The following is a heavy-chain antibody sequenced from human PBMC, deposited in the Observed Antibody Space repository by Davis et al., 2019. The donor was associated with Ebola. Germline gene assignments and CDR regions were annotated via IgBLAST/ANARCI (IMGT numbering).Heavy chain of an antibody. Sequence: SVKVSCKASGGTFGNYAINWVRQAPGQGLEWMGGIIPLIGAANYAQKFQGRVTITADKSTSTAYMELSSLTSEDTAVYSCARETGDGGGMDVWGKGTTVTVSS. V-gene: IGHV1-69*06. D-gene: IGHD7-27*01. J-gene: IGHJ6*04. CDR3: ARETGDGGGMDV. CDR2: IIPLIGAA. CDR1: GGTFGNYA.